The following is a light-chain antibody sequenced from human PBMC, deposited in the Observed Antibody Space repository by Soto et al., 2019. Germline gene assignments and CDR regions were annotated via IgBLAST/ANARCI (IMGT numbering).Light chain of an antibody. V-gene: IGKV3-15*01. CDR2: GAS. CDR1: HTVSSN. Sequence: EILMTQSPATLSVSPGETATLSCRASHTVSSNVAWYQQKRGQAPRLLIYGASTRATGIPARFSGSGSGTEFTLTISSLQSEDFAVYYCQQYDRWVTFGPGTTVDIK. J-gene: IGKJ3*01. CDR3: QQYDRWVT.